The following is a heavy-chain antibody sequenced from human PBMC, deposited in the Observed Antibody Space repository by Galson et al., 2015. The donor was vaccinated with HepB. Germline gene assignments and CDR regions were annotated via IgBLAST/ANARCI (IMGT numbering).Heavy chain of an antibody. D-gene: IGHD3-22*01. CDR3: ARGVTNYYASNHDY. CDR2: ISSSSSTI. J-gene: IGHJ4*02. CDR1: GFTFSSYS. Sequence: SLRLSCAASGFTFSSYSMNWVRQAPGKGLEWVSYISSSSSTIYYADSVKGRFTISRDNAKNSLYLQMNSLRAEDTAVYYCARGVTNYYASNHDYWGQGTLVPVS. V-gene: IGHV3-48*01.